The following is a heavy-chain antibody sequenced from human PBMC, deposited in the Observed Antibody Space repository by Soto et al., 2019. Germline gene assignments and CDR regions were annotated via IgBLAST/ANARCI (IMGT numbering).Heavy chain of an antibody. CDR3: ARGYYDSSGQSNTFDI. J-gene: IGHJ3*02. CDR1: GASISSSY. Sequence: SETLSLTCTVSGASISSSYWSWIRQSPGKGLEWIGYVYYGGSTNYNPSLRSRVTISVDTSKNQFSLKLSSVTAADTAVYYCARGYYDSSGQSNTFDIWGRGTMVTVSS. D-gene: IGHD3-22*01. CDR2: VYYGGST. V-gene: IGHV4-59*01.